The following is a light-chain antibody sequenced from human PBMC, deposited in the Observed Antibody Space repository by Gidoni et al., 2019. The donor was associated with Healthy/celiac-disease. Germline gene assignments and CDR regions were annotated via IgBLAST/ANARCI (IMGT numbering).Light chain of an antibody. CDR3: QQLNSYLPIT. Sequence: DIQLTQSPSFLSASVGDRVTITCRASQGISSYLAWYQQKPGKAPKLLIYAASTLQSGVPSRFSGSGSGTEFTLTISSLQPEDFATYYCQQLNSYLPITFGQXTRLEIK. J-gene: IGKJ5*01. V-gene: IGKV1-9*01. CDR1: QGISSY. CDR2: AAS.